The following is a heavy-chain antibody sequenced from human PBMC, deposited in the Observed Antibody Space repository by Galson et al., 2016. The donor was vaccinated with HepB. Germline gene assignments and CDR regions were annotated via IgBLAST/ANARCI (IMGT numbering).Heavy chain of an antibody. Sequence: SLRLSCAASGFTVSSNYMRWVRQAPGKGLEWVAPFYSGGNTYYVDSVKGRFTISRDNSKNTLYLQMNSLRAEDTAIYYCGRDALYGVAAPDNWGQGTTVTVSS. CDR1: GFTVSSNY. V-gene: IGHV3-53*01. CDR2: FYSGGNT. J-gene: IGHJ6*02. CDR3: GRDALYGVAAPDN. D-gene: IGHD6-6*01.